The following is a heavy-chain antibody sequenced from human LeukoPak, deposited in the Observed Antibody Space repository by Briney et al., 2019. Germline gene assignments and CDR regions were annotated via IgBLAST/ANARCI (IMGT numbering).Heavy chain of an antibody. CDR1: GFTFSSYS. CDR3: AREAQFYDILTGYQGFFDY. D-gene: IGHD3-9*01. J-gene: IGHJ4*02. Sequence: AGGSLRLSCAASGFTFSSYSMNWVRQAPGKGLEWVSSISSSSSYIYYADSVKGRFTISRDNAKNSLYLQMNSLRAEDTAVYYCAREAQFYDILTGYQGFFDYWGQGTLVTVSS. V-gene: IGHV3-21*01. CDR2: ISSSSSYI.